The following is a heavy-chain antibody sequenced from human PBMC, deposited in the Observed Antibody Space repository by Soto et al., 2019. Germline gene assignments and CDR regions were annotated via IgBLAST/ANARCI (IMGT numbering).Heavy chain of an antibody. CDR3: ARGRRAGYGDYGMDV. D-gene: IGHD4-17*01. CDR1: GYTFTSYY. CDR2: INPSGGST. J-gene: IGHJ6*02. V-gene: IGHV1-46*01. Sequence: GASEKISCKASGYTFTSYYMHWVRQAPGQGLEWMGIINPSGGSTSYAQKFQGRVTMTRDTSTSTVYMELSSLRSEDTAVYYCARGRRAGYGDYGMDVWGQGTTVTVSS.